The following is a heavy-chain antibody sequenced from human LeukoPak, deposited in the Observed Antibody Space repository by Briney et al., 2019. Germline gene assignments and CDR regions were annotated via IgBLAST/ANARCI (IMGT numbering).Heavy chain of an antibody. D-gene: IGHD1-26*01. Sequence: SETLSLTCTVSGDSINSLDLWSWVRQPPGKGLEWIGEMYLSGTTHSNPSVKSRVTISIDKSKNQFSLKLSSVTAADTAVYYCARVEDMGDYRYWYFEVWGRGTLVTVSS. V-gene: IGHV4-4*02. CDR3: ARVEDMGDYRYWYFEV. CDR2: MYLSGTT. CDR1: GDSINSLDL. J-gene: IGHJ2*01.